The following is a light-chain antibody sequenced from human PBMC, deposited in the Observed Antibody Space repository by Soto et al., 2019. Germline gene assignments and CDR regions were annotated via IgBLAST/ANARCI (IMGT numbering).Light chain of an antibody. CDR2: DAS. Sequence: ANQMTQSPSSLSASVGDKVTITCRASQAIRTSLVWYQQKSGKAPSLLIDDASSRHSGVPSRFSGSGFGTDFNLTINGLQPEDFATYYCLQDATYPWTFGQGTRVDIK. V-gene: IGKV1-6*01. J-gene: IGKJ1*01. CDR1: QAIRTS. CDR3: LQDATYPWT.